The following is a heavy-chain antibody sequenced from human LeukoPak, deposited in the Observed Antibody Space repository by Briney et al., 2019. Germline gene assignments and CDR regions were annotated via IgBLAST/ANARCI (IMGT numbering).Heavy chain of an antibody. D-gene: IGHD3-10*01. CDR2: IYYSGST. Sequence: SETLSLTCTVSGGSISSYYWSWIRQPPGKGLEWIGYIYYSGSTNYNPSLKSRVTISVDTSKNQFSLKLSSVTAADTAVYYCARDLIGMSVWFEDQRYAQVQDAFDIWGQGTMVTVSS. CDR1: GGSISSYY. J-gene: IGHJ3*02. V-gene: IGHV4-59*01. CDR3: ARDLIGMSVWFEDQRYAQVQDAFDI.